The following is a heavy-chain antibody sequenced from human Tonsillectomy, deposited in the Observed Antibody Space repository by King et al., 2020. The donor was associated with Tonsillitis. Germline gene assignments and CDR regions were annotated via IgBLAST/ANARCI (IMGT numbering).Heavy chain of an antibody. CDR1: GFTFSSYW. D-gene: IGHD1-7*01. V-gene: IGHV3-74*01. CDR2: IGYDGSDT. CDR3: ARDGAGTVDFDY. J-gene: IGHJ4*02. Sequence: VQLVESGGGLVQPGGSLRLSCAASGFTFSSYWLHWVRQAPGKGLMWVSRIGYDGSDTTYADSVKGRFTISRDNAKNTVYLQLNSLRGEDTAVYYCARDGAGTVDFDYWGQGTLVTVSS.